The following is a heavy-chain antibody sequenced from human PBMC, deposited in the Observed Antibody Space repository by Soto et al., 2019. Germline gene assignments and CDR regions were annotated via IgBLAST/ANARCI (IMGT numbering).Heavy chain of an antibody. V-gene: IGHV1-2*02. D-gene: IGHD3-22*01. CDR2: INPNSGGT. Sequence: ASVKVSCKASGYTFTGYYMHWVRQAPGQGLEWMGWINPNSGGTNYAQKFQGRVTMTRDTSISTAYMELSRLRSDDTAVHYCARDRGYYDSSGYYTNWFDPWGQGTLVTVSS. CDR3: ARDRGYYDSSGYYTNWFDP. J-gene: IGHJ5*02. CDR1: GYTFTGYY.